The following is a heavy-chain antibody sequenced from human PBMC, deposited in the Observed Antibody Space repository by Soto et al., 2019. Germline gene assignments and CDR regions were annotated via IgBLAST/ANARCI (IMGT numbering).Heavy chain of an antibody. Sequence: EPQLLESGGGLVQPGGSLRLSCAASGFSFSNNGISWVRQAPGKGLEWVSTISSSGSNTYYADSVKGRFTISRDNSKNIVSVQMNSLRPEDTAVYYCARDRGYCTYETCYWCFDLWGRGTLVTVSS. V-gene: IGHV3-23*01. CDR3: ARDRGYCTYETCYWCFDL. J-gene: IGHJ2*01. CDR1: GFSFSNNG. CDR2: ISSSGSNT. D-gene: IGHD2-8*01.